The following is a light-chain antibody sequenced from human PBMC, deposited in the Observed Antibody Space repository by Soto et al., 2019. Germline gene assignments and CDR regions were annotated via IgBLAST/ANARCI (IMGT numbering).Light chain of an antibody. CDR1: QSISSW. V-gene: IGKV1-5*03. CDR3: QQYNSYST. CDR2: KAS. Sequence: IQMTQSPSSLSASVGDRVTIPCRASQSISSWLAWYQQKPGKAPKLLIYKASSLESGVPSRFSGSGSGTEFTLTISSLQPDDFATYYCQQYNSYSTFGQGTKVDIK. J-gene: IGKJ1*01.